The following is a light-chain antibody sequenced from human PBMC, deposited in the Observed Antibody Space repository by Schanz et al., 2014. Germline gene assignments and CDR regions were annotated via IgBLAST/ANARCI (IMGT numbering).Light chain of an antibody. CDR3: CSYAGSSTWV. J-gene: IGLJ3*02. CDR2: EGS. Sequence: QSALTQPTSVSGSPGQSITISCTGTSSDNLVSWYQQHPGKAPKLLIYEGSKRPSGVSNRFSGSKSGNTASLTISGLQAEDEADYYCCSYAGSSTWVFGGGTKLTVL. CDR1: SSDNL. V-gene: IGLV2-23*01.